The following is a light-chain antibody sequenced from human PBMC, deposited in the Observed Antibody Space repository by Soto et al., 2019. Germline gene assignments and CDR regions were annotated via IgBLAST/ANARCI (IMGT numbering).Light chain of an antibody. V-gene: IGLV1-44*01. CDR1: TSNFGTKT. Sequence: QSVLTQPPSASGTPGQKVTISCSGTTSNFGTKTVSWYQQLPGAAPKLLIYRTDQLSSGVPDRFSVSKSGTSASLAISGLRSEDEAYYFCASWDDVLHGLLFGGGTKLTVL. J-gene: IGLJ2*01. CDR3: ASWDDVLHGLL. CDR2: RTD.